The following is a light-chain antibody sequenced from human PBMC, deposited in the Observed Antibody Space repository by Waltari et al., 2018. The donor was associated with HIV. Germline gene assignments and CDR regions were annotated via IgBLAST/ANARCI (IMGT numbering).Light chain of an antibody. CDR2: DTD. V-gene: IGLV1-51*01. CDR1: TSNIANNY. Sequence: QSVLTQPPSVSAAPGQKVTISCSGSTSNIANNYVSWYQHFPGTAPKLLIYDTDKRPSGIPDRSSGSKSGTSATLAIAGLQTGDEADYYCGTWDSSLSNSWVFGGGTRLTVL. J-gene: IGLJ3*02. CDR3: GTWDSSLSNSWV.